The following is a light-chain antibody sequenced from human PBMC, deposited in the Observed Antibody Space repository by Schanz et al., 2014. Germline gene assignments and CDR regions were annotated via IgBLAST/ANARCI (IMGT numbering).Light chain of an antibody. Sequence: QSALTQPASVSGSPEQSITISCTGTSSDVGSYNLVSWYQQHPGKAPKLMIYEVNKRPSGVPDRFSGSESGTTASLTVSGLQAEDEADYYCSSYAGSNNFFGGGTKLTVL. CDR2: EVN. CDR1: SSDVGSYNL. J-gene: IGLJ2*01. CDR3: SSYAGSNNF. V-gene: IGLV2-8*01.